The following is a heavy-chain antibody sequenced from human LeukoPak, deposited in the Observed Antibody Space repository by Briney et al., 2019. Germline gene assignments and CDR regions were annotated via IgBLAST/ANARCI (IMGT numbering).Heavy chain of an antibody. CDR2: IYYSGST. D-gene: IGHD3-22*01. Sequence: SQTLSLTCTVSGGSISSGDYYWSWIRQPPGKGLEWIGYIYYSGSTYYNPSLKSRVTMSVDTSKNQFSLKLSSVTAADTAVYYCARDGYYYDSSGYYTLEALGYYYYGMDVWGQGTTVTVSS. J-gene: IGHJ6*02. V-gene: IGHV4-30-4*01. CDR1: GGSISSGDYY. CDR3: ARDGYYYDSSGYYTLEALGYYYYGMDV.